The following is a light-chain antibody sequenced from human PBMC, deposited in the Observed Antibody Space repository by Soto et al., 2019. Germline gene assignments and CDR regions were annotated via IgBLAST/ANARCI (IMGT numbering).Light chain of an antibody. J-gene: IGKJ1*01. CDR1: QSVSRN. CDR3: QQRTDWHRT. CDR2: RAS. Sequence: EVVVTQSPATLYLSPGERATLSCRASQSVSRNLAWYQQKPGQAPRLLIYRASTRATGIPARFSGSGSGTDFSLSISSLQPEDVAVYYCQQRTDWHRTFGQGTKVEVK. V-gene: IGKV3-11*01.